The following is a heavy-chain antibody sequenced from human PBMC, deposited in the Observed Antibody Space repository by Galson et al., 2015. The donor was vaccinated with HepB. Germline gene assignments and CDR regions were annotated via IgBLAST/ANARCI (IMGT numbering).Heavy chain of an antibody. CDR1: GGTFSSYA. V-gene: IGHV1-69*04. J-gene: IGHJ6*02. CDR2: IIPILGIA. D-gene: IGHD6-13*01. Sequence: SVKVSCKASGGTFSSYAISWVRQAPGQGLEWMGRIIPILGIANYAQKFQGRVTITADKSTSTAYMELSSLRSEDTAVYYCARFAAAGTYYYYGMDVWGQGTTVTVSS. CDR3: ARFAAAGTYYYYGMDV.